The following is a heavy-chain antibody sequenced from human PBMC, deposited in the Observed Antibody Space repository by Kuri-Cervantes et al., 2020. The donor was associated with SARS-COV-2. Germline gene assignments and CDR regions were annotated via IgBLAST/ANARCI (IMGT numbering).Heavy chain of an antibody. J-gene: IGHJ3*02. Sequence: SETLSLTCTVSGGSISSYYWSWIRQPPGRGLEWIGYIYYSGSTNYNPSLKSRVTISVDTSKNQFSLKLSSVTAADTAVYYCARTEEAFDIWGQGTMVTVSS. CDR1: GGSISSYY. D-gene: IGHD1-14*01. CDR2: IYYSGST. CDR3: ARTEEAFDI. V-gene: IGHV4-59*12.